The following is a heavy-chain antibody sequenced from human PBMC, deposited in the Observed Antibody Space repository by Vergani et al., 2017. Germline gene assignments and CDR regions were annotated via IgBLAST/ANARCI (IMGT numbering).Heavy chain of an antibody. CDR3: ARRRVTMVRGVTASGFDP. CDR1: GDSVSSNSAA. D-gene: IGHD3-10*01. Sequence: QVQLQQSGPGLVKPSQTLSLTCAISGDSVSSNSAAWNWIRQSPSRGLEWLGRTYYRYKWYNDYAVSVKSRITINPDTSKNQFSLQLNSVTPEDTAVYYGARRRVTMVRGVTASGFDPWGQGTLVTVSS. CDR2: TYYRYKWYN. V-gene: IGHV6-1*01. J-gene: IGHJ5*02.